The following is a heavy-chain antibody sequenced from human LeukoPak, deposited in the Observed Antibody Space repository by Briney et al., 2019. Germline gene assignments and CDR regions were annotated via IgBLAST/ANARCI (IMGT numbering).Heavy chain of an antibody. CDR1: GFTFSSYE. CDR3: AKVDSGSFSHFDH. D-gene: IGHD1-26*01. V-gene: IGHV3-30*02. J-gene: IGHJ4*02. CDR2: IRYDGSHT. Sequence: GGSLRLSCAASGFTFSSYEMNWVRQAPGKGLEWVAFIRYDGSHTYYADSVKGRFTISRDNSKNTLYLQMNSLRVEDTAVYYCAKVDSGSFSHFDHWGQGTLVTVSS.